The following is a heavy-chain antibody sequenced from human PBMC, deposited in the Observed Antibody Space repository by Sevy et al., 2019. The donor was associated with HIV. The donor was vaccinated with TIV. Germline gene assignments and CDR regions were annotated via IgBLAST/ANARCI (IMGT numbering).Heavy chain of an antibody. CDR2: IGYDGSNK. V-gene: IGHV3-33*01. J-gene: IGHJ4*02. D-gene: IGHD4-17*01. Sequence: GGSLRLSCAASGFTPSTYGMHWVRQAPGKGLEWVAVIGYDGSNKYYADSVKGRFTISKDNSKNTLFLQMASLRAEDMAVYYCARDPRMYGDYLLAYFDSWGQGTLVTVSS. CDR3: ARDPRMYGDYLLAYFDS. CDR1: GFTPSTYG.